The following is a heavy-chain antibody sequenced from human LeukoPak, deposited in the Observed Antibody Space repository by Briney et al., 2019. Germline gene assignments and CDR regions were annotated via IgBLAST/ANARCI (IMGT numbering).Heavy chain of an antibody. J-gene: IGHJ4*02. Sequence: GGSLRLFCAASGFTFSNAWMSWARQPPGKGLEWVHRIKSKTDDGTTDYAAPVKCRFTISRDDSKNTLYLQMNSLKTEDTAVYYCTTVPTGTTLVGAYWGQGTLVTVSS. CDR1: GFTFSNAW. CDR2: IKSKTDDGTT. V-gene: IGHV3-15*01. CDR3: TTVPTGTTLVGAY. D-gene: IGHD1-7*01.